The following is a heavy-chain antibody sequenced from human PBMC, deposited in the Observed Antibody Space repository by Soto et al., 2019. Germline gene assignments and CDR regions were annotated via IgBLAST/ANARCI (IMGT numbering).Heavy chain of an antibody. CDR2: IYYSGST. V-gene: IGHV4-59*01. CDR3: ARGIPLWPLRFLEGLPPYYFDY. Sequence: SETLSLTCTVSGGSISSYYWSWIRQPPGKGLEWIGYIYYSGSTNYNPSLKSRVTISADTSKNQFSLKLSSVTAADTAVYYCARGIPLWPLRFLEGLPPYYFDYWGQGTLVTVSS. CDR1: GGSISSYY. D-gene: IGHD3-3*01. J-gene: IGHJ4*02.